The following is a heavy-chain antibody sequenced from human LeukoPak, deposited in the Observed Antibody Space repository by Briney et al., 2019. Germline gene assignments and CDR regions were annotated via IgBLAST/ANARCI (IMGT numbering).Heavy chain of an antibody. CDR3: ARAHLRVVVPAATLGWFDP. CDR1: GGSFSGYY. Sequence: PSETLSLTCAVYGGSFSGYYWSWIRQPPGKGLEWIGEINHSGSTNYNPSLKSRVTISVDTSKNQFSLKLSSVTAADTAVYYCARAHLRVVVPAATLGWFDPWGQGTLVTVSS. V-gene: IGHV4-34*01. D-gene: IGHD2-2*01. J-gene: IGHJ5*02. CDR2: INHSGST.